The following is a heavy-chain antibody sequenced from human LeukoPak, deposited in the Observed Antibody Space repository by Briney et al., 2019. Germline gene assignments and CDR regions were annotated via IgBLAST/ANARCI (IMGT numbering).Heavy chain of an antibody. Sequence: PGGSLRLSCAASGFTFNAFGMSWVRQAPGKGLEWVANIKEDGSEKYYVDSVKGRFTISKDNAKNSLYLQMNSLRAEDTAVYYCARDNYYSNYNWGQGTLVTVPS. CDR3: ARDNYYSNYN. J-gene: IGHJ4*02. CDR2: IKEDGSEK. CDR1: GFTFNAFG. V-gene: IGHV3-7*01. D-gene: IGHD4-11*01.